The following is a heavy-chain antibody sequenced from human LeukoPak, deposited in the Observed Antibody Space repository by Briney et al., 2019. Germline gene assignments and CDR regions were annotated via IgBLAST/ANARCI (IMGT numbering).Heavy chain of an antibody. V-gene: IGHV4-39*07. CDR1: GGSISSSSYY. CDR2: INHSGST. CDR3: ARRRAGRGRRCSSTSCYPEPRNWFDP. J-gene: IGHJ5*02. Sequence: SETLSLTCTVSGGSISSSSYYWGWIRQPPGKGLEWIGEINHSGSTNYNPSLKSRVTISVDTSKNQFSLKLSSVTAADTAVYYCARRRAGRGRRCSSTSCYPEPRNWFDPWGQGTLVTVSS. D-gene: IGHD2-2*01.